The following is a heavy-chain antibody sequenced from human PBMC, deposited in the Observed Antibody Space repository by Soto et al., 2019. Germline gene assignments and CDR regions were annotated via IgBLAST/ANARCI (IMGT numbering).Heavy chain of an antibody. CDR1: GFTFSSYA. V-gene: IGHV3-23*01. D-gene: IGHD2-15*01. Sequence: GGSLRLSCAASGFTFSSYAMSWVRQAPGKGLEWVSAISGSGGSTYYADSVKGRFTISRDNSKNTLYLQMNSLRAEDTAVYYCAKGPKPLRIVVVVAAANWFDPLGQGTLVTVSS. J-gene: IGHJ5*02. CDR3: AKGPKPLRIVVVVAAANWFDP. CDR2: ISGSGGST.